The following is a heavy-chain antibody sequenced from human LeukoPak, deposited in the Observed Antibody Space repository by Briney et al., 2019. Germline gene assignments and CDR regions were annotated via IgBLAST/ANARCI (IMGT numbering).Heavy chain of an antibody. D-gene: IGHD5-24*01. V-gene: IGHV3-23*01. CDR3: ARDGWGWAQYDY. CDR2: ITDNGLAG. J-gene: IGHJ4*02. CDR1: GFTFRSYA. Sequence: GGSLSLSCTGSGFTFRSYAMGWVRQAPGKGLEWVAGITDNGLAGNYADSVQGRFTIHRDDSRSTVDLQMNSLRVEDTALYYCARDGWGWAQYDYWGQGTLVTVSS.